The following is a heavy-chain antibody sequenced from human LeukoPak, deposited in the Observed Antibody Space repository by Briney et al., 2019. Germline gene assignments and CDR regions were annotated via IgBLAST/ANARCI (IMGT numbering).Heavy chain of an antibody. V-gene: IGHV4-39*01. J-gene: IGHJ4*02. CDR3: ARHGRYDFWSGYYTYFDY. Sequence: PSETLSLTCTVSGGSISSSSYYWGWIRQPPGKGLEWIGSIYYSGSTYYNPSLKSRVTISVDKSKNQFSLKLSSVTAADTAVYYCARHGRYDFWSGYYTYFDYWGQGTLVAVSS. CDR2: IYYSGST. CDR1: GGSISSSSYY. D-gene: IGHD3-3*01.